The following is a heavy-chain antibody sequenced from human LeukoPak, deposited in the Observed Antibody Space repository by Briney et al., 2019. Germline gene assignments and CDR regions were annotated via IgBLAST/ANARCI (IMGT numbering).Heavy chain of an antibody. Sequence: GGSLRLSCAASGFTFSSFAMTWVRQAPGKGLEWVSGFDGNGPNTYYADSVKGRWTISRDNSRNTLYLQMNSLRAEDTAVYYCAKDRSGYYGDFFDYWGQGTLVTVSS. D-gene: IGHD3-22*01. CDR2: FDGNGPNT. CDR1: GFTFSSFA. V-gene: IGHV3-23*01. CDR3: AKDRSGYYGDFFDY. J-gene: IGHJ4*02.